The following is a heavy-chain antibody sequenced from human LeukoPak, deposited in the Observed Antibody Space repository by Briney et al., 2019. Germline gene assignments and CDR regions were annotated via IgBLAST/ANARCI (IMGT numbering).Heavy chain of an antibody. Sequence: GESLKISCKGSGYSFTTYWIGWVRQMPGKGLEWMGIIYPGDSDTRYSPSFQGQVTISVDKSISTAYLQWSSLKASDTAMYYCARAPYYYGSRYYYYGMDVWGQGTTVTVSS. CDR2: IYPGDSDT. CDR3: ARAPYYYGSRYYYYGMDV. J-gene: IGHJ6*02. V-gene: IGHV5-51*01. D-gene: IGHD3-10*01. CDR1: GYSFTTYW.